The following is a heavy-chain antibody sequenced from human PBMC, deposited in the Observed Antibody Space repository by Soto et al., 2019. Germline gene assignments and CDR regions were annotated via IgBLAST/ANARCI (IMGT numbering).Heavy chain of an antibody. CDR3: ARLEMATIFDY. J-gene: IGHJ4*02. Sequence: PSETLSLTCAVSGGSISSGGYYWSWIRQPPGKGLEWIGYIYYSGSTNYNPSLKSRVIISVDTSKNQFSLKLSSVTAADTAVYYCARLEMATIFDYWGQGTLVTVSS. CDR1: GGSISSGGYY. CDR2: IYYSGST. V-gene: IGHV4-61*08. D-gene: IGHD5-12*01.